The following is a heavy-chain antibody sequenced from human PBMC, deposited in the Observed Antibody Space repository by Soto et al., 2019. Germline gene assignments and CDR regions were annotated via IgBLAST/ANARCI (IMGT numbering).Heavy chain of an antibody. CDR1: GFTFDYYA. CDR3: AKADILRGYSGYGHFDY. V-gene: IGHV3-9*01. J-gene: IGHJ4*02. Sequence: SLRLSCAASGFTFDYYAMHWVRQAPRKGLEWVSGISRNSGSIGYADSVKGRFTISRDNAKNSLYLQMNSLRAEDTAFYYCAKADILRGYSGYGHFDYWGLGSMVTASS. CDR2: ISRNSGSI. D-gene: IGHD5-12*01.